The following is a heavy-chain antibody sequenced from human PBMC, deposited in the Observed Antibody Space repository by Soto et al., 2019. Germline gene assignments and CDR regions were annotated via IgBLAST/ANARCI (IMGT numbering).Heavy chain of an antibody. CDR3: ARDPPFSGIIRGKPLMEV. Sequence: ASVKVSCKASGYSFTTHGISWVRRAPGHGLEWMGWISAYNGDTHYVQRFQGRLTMTTDTSTSTAYMELRSLTSDDTAVYYCARDPPFSGIIRGKPLMEVWGQGTTVNLSS. D-gene: IGHD6-19*01. CDR2: ISAYNGDT. J-gene: IGHJ6*01. V-gene: IGHV1-18*04. CDR1: GYSFTTHG.